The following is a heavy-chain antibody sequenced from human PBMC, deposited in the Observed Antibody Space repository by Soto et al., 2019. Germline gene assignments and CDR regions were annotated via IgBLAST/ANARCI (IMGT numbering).Heavy chain of an antibody. D-gene: IGHD2-8*01. CDR2: ISGSAGTT. V-gene: IGHV3-23*01. J-gene: IGHJ3*01. CDR3: AKNGPACADAFES. Sequence: EVQLSQSGGGWVQPGGSLRLSCSASGFIFASYAMSWVRQAPGKGLEWVSVISGSAGTTDYAGSVTGRFTISRDNSKNTLYLHMNSLKGEDTAVYYCAKNGPACADAFESWGQGTMVTVSS. CDR1: GFIFASYA.